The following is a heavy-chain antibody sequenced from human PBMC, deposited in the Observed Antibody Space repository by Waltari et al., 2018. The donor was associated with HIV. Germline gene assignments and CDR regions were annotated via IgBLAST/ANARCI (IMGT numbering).Heavy chain of an antibody. V-gene: IGHV4-59*11. CDR2: IYYSGTT. CDR1: DGSMSNHY. J-gene: IGHJ2*01. Sequence: QVELQESGPGLVKPSETLSLTCTVSDGSMSNHYWSWIRQSPGKGLEWIGYIYYSGTTKYNPSLRSRVTISVDTSNKQFSLKLTSVTAADTAVYYGARGSGLKVTLDWYFDVWGRGTLLSVSS. CDR3: ARGSGLKVTLDWYFDV.